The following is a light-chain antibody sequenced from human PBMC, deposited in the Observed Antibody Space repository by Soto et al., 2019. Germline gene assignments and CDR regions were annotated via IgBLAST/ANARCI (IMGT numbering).Light chain of an antibody. Sequence: EIVLTQSPGTLSLSPGESATLSCRASQSLSNSYLAWYQQKPGQAPRLLIYGASSRATGIPDRFSGSGSGTDFILTIRRRGLKFFEIFYGKKNGSAPRPLFGGGPRVE. V-gene: IGKV3-20*01. CDR1: QSLSNSY. CDR3: KKNGSAPRPL. J-gene: IGKJ4*01. CDR2: GAS.